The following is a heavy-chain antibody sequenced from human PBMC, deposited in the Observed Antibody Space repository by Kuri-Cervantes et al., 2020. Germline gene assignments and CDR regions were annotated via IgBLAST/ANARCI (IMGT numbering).Heavy chain of an antibody. D-gene: IGHD5-18*01. CDR3: ARGGYSYGADAFDI. Sequence: SVKVSCKASGGTFSSYAINWVRQAPGQGLEWMGGIIPIFGTANYAQKFQGRVTITADESTSTAYMELSSLRSEDTAVYYCARGGYSYGADAFDIWGQGTMVTVSS. J-gene: IGHJ3*02. CDR2: IIPIFGTA. CDR1: GGTFSSYA. V-gene: IGHV1-69*13.